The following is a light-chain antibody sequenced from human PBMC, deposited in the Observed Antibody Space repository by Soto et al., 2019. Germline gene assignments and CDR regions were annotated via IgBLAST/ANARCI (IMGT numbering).Light chain of an antibody. CDR2: SAS. J-gene: IGKJ1*01. CDR3: QQANSFPWT. CDR1: QYINSW. V-gene: IGKV1-12*02. Sequence: DIQMTQSPSFVSASVGDRVAITCRASQYINSWLAWYQQKPGKAPQLLIYSASNLQSGVSSRFSGSGSGTDFTLTITNLQPEDFAIYYCQQANSFPWTFGQGTRVEVK.